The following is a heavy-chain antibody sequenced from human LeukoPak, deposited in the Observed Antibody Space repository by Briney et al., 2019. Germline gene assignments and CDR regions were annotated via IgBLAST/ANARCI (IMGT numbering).Heavy chain of an antibody. D-gene: IGHD2-2*01. CDR2: IYTSGST. J-gene: IGHJ6*03. Sequence: SETLSLTCTVSGGSISRYYWSWIRQPAGKGLEWIGRIYTSGSTNYNPSLKSRVTMSVDTSKNQFSLKLSSVTAADTAVYYCARDGCSSTSCSDYYYYYMDVWGKGTTVTISS. V-gene: IGHV4-4*07. CDR1: GGSISRYY. CDR3: ARDGCSSTSCSDYYYYYMDV.